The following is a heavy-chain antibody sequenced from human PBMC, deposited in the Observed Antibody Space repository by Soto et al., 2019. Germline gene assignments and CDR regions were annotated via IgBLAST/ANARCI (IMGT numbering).Heavy chain of an antibody. J-gene: IGHJ4*02. CDR1: GGTFISSA. CDR3: STEKGDYRYYFDY. V-gene: IGHV1-69*01. Sequence: QVRLGQSGAEVKKPGSSVKVSCTGYGGTFISSAISWVRQAPGHGLEWMGAIIPIFGRANYSRKFQGRVTITADASTSTAYMELSSLRTEDTSVYYCSTEKGDYRYYFDYWGQGTLVTVSS. CDR2: IIPIFGRA. D-gene: IGHD4-17*01.